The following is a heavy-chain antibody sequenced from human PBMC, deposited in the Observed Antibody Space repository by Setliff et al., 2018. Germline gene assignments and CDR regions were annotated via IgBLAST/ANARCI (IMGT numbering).Heavy chain of an antibody. V-gene: IGHV5-10-1*04. Sequence: GESLKISCKASGYSFSNFWINWVRQLPGKGLEWMGRLEPTDSYTNYSPSFQGQVTISADKSISTAYLQWSSLKASDTAMYYCARHRWAIDDAFDIWGQGTMVTVSS. D-gene: IGHD3-16*02. CDR1: GYSFSNFW. CDR3: ARHRWAIDDAFDI. CDR2: LEPTDSYT. J-gene: IGHJ3*02.